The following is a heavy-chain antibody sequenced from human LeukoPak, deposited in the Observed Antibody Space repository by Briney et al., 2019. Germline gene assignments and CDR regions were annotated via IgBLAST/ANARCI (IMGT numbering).Heavy chain of an antibody. V-gene: IGHV4-59*01. CDR3: ARGGYYGSGNDFRFDP. Sequence: SETLSLTCSVSGDSISSSYWSWIRQPPGKGLEWIAFIYYSGSTNYNPSLKSRLTISIDTSKNQFSLSLKSVTAADTAVYYCARGGYYGSGNDFRFDPWGQGTLVTVSS. CDR1: GDSISSSY. J-gene: IGHJ5*02. CDR2: IYYSGST. D-gene: IGHD3-10*01.